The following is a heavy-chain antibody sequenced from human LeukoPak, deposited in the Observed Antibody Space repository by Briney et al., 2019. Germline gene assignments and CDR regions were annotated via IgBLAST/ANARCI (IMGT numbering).Heavy chain of an antibody. CDR3: AKNAWGTSPYYFDD. V-gene: IGHV3-21*04. CDR1: GFAFSTYS. D-gene: IGHD2-2*01. Sequence: GGSLRLSCAASGFAFSTYSMNWVRQAPGKGLEWVSSFSSSSSYIYYADSVKGRFTISRDNAKTTLYLQMNSLRAEDTAVYYCAKNAWGTSPYYFDDWGQGTLVTVSS. CDR2: FSSSSSYI. J-gene: IGHJ4*02.